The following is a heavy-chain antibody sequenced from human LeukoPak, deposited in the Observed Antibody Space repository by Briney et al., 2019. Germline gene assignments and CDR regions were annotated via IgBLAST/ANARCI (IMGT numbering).Heavy chain of an antibody. CDR1: GYTFTGYY. CDR2: IIPIFGTA. CDR3: ARLRSSGRMNMDV. J-gene: IGHJ6*02. V-gene: IGHV1-69*13. D-gene: IGHD6-19*01. Sequence: SVKVSCKASGYTFTGYYMHWVRQAPGQGLEWMGGIIPIFGTANYAQKFQGRVTITADESTSTAYMELSSLRSEDTAVYYCARLRSSGRMNMDVWGQGTTVTVSS.